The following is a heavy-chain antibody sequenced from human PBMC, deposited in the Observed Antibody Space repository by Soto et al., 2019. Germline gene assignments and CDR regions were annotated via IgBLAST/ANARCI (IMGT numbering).Heavy chain of an antibody. V-gene: IGHV1-8*01. J-gene: IGHJ6*03. CDR1: GYTFTSYD. CDR2: MNPNSGNT. Sequence: ASVKVSCKASGYTFTSYDINWVRQATGQGLEWKGWMNPNSGNTGYAQKFQGRVTMTRNTSISTAYMELSSLRSEDTAVYYCARGKYDFLSGYYNLDYYYYYMDVWGKGTTVTVSS. CDR3: ARGKYDFLSGYYNLDYYYYYMDV. D-gene: IGHD3-3*01.